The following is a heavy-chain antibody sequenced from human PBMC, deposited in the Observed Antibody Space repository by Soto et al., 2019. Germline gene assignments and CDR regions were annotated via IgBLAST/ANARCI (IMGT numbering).Heavy chain of an antibody. V-gene: IGHV3-66*01. D-gene: IGHD5-12*01. Sequence: GGSLRLSCAASGFTVSSNYMSWVRQAPGKGLEWVSVIYSGGSTYYADSVKGRFTISRDNSKNTLYLQMNSLRAEDTAVYYCARVPVHSGYDYYFDYWGQGTLVTVSS. CDR1: GFTVSSNY. CDR3: ARVPVHSGYDYYFDY. J-gene: IGHJ4*02. CDR2: IYSGGST.